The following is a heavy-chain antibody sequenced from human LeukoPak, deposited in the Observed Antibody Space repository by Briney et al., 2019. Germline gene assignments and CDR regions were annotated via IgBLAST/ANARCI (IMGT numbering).Heavy chain of an antibody. D-gene: IGHD3-10*01. V-gene: IGHV4-59*01. Sequence: SETLSLTCTVPGGSISSYYWSWIRQPPGKGLEWIAYLFYSGSTDYNPSLESRVTISVDTSKNQFSLKLRSVTAADTAVYYCATVAVIRGVTSFDYWGQGTLVTVSS. J-gene: IGHJ4*02. CDR2: LFYSGST. CDR1: GGSISSYY. CDR3: ATVAVIRGVTSFDY.